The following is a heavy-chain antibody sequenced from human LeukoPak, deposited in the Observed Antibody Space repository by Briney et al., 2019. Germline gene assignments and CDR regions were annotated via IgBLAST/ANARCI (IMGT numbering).Heavy chain of an antibody. J-gene: IGHJ4*02. CDR3: TSQWELLEIDY. V-gene: IGHV3-49*04. D-gene: IGHD1-26*01. Sequence: GGSLRLSCTASGFTFGDYAMSWVRQAPWKRLEWAGFISSKAYGETTEYAASATGRYTISSDESKRIAHLQMNSLKTEDTAVYYCTSQWELLEIDYWGQGTLVTVSS. CDR2: ISSKAYGETT. CDR1: GFTFGDYA.